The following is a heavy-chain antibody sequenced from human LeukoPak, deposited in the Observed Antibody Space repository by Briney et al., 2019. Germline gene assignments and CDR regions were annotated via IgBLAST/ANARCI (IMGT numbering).Heavy chain of an antibody. J-gene: IGHJ3*02. D-gene: IGHD3-3*01. CDR1: GFTFSSYA. Sequence: PGGSLRLSCAASGFTFSSYAMHWVRQAPGKGLEWVAVISYDGSNKYYADSVKGRFTISRDNSKNTLCLQMNSLRAEDTAVYYCARDRTIFGVGTTNDAFDIWGQGTLVTVSS. CDR2: ISYDGSNK. V-gene: IGHV3-30-3*01. CDR3: ARDRTIFGVGTTNDAFDI.